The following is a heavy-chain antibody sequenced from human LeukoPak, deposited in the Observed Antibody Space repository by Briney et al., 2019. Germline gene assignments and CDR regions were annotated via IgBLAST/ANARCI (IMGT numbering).Heavy chain of an antibody. V-gene: IGHV1-2*02. CDR1: GYTFTDYY. CDR2: INPNSGGT. J-gene: IGHJ4*02. Sequence: GASVKVSCKASGYTFTDYYMHWVRQAPRQGLEWMGWINPNSGGTNYAQKFQGRVTVTRDTSISTAYMELSRLTSDDTAVYYCARGYDILTGYSNSYDSSVYYPFDNWGQGTLVTVSS. CDR3: ARGYDILTGYSNSYDSSVYYPFDN. D-gene: IGHD3-9*01.